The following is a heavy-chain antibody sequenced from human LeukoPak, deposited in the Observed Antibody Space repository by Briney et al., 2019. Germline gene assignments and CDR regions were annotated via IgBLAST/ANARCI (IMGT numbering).Heavy chain of an antibody. CDR2: IRYDGSNK. J-gene: IGHJ6*03. D-gene: IGHD5-12*01. V-gene: IGHV3-30*02. CDR1: GFTFSSYG. CDR3: AKGGGYEAQYYYYLGV. Sequence: GGSLRLSCAASGFTFSSYGMYWVRQAPGKGLEWVAFIRYDGSNKYYADSVKGRFTVSRDNSKNTLYLQMKSLRAEDTAVYYCAKGGGYEAQYYYYLGVWGKGTTVTISS.